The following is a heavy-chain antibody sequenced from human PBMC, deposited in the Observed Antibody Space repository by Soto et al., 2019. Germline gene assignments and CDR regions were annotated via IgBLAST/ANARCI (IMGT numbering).Heavy chain of an antibody. D-gene: IGHD3-3*01. CDR1: GYTFTSYA. Sequence: SVKVCCTASGYTFTSYAMHWVRQAPGQRLEWMGWITAGNGNTKYSQKFQGRVTITRDTSASTAYMELSSLRSEDTAVYYCARGHSRITIFGVVMNNWFDPWGQGTRVRVSS. J-gene: IGHJ5*02. CDR2: ITAGNGNT. V-gene: IGHV1-3*01. CDR3: ARGHSRITIFGVVMNNWFDP.